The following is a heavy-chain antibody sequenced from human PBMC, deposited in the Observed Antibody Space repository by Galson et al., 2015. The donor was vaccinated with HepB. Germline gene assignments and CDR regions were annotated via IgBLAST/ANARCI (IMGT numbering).Heavy chain of an antibody. V-gene: IGHV1-2*05. D-gene: IGHD6-19*01. CDR2: INPNSGGT. CDR3: ARSSGYKKDAFDI. CDR1: GYTFTGYY. J-gene: IGHJ3*02. Sequence: SVKVSCKASGYTFTGYYMHWVRQAPGQGLEWMGRINPNSGGTNYAQKFQGRVTMTRDTSISTAYMELSRLRSDDTVVYYCARSSGYKKDAFDIWGQGTMVTVSS.